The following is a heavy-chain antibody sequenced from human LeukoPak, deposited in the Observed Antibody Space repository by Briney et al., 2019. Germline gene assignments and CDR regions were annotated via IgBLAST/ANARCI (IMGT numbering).Heavy chain of an antibody. V-gene: IGHV1-46*01. D-gene: IGHD2-2*01. CDR1: GGTFSSYA. CDR3: ARGEGVPAAIPDDAFDI. J-gene: IGHJ3*02. Sequence: ASVKVSCKASGGTFSSYAISWVRQAPGQGLEWMGIINPSGGSTSYAQKFQGRVTMTRDTSTSTVYMELSSLRSEDTAVCYCARGEGVPAAIPDDAFDIWGQGTMVTVSS. CDR2: INPSGGST.